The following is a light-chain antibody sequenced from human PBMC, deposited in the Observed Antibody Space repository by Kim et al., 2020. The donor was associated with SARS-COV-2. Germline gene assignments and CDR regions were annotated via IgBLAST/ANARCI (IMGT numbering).Light chain of an antibody. V-gene: IGLV1-44*01. CDR3: AAWDDSLIGYV. J-gene: IGLJ1*01. CDR2: SNN. CDR1: SSNIVTNT. Sequence: GQRVTISCSGSSSNIVTNTVNWYQQLPGTAPNLLIYSNNQRPSGVPDRFSGSKSGTSASLAISGLQSADEADYYCAAWDDSLIGYVFGTGTKVTVL.